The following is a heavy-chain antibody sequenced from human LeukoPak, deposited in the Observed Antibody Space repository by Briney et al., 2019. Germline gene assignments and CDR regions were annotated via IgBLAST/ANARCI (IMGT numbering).Heavy chain of an antibody. CDR1: GFTFDDYA. D-gene: IGHD3-3*02. V-gene: IGHV3-23*01. J-gene: IGHJ4*02. CDR3: AKDPTSFSTYFDY. CDR2: ISGSGGST. Sequence: SGGSLRLSCAASGFTFDDYAMHWVRQAPGKGLEWVSLISGSGGSTYYADSVKGRFTISRDNSKNTLYLQMNSLRAEDTAVYYCAKDPTSFSTYFDYWGQGTLVTVSS.